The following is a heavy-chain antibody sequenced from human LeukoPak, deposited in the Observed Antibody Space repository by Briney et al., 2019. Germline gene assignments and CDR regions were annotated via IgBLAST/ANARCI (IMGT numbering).Heavy chain of an antibody. CDR1: GYTFTSYA. D-gene: IGHD3-10*01. J-gene: IGHJ5*02. CDR3: ARDSLVVGSPMVRGGGRSNWFDP. V-gene: IGHV7-4-1*02. Sequence: ASVKVSCKASGYTFTSYAMNWVRQAPGQGLEWMGWINTNTGNPTYAQGFTGRFVFSLDTSVSTAYLQISSLKAEDTAVYYCARDSLVVGSPMVRGGGRSNWFDPWGQGTLVTVSS. CDR2: INTNTGNP.